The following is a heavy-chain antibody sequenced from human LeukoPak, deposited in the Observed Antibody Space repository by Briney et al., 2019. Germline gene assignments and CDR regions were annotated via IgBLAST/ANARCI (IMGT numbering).Heavy chain of an antibody. CDR2: IYDSGEA. D-gene: IGHD1-26*01. CDR1: EFTVSINH. J-gene: IGHJ4*02. CDR3: AKDRKRGSYYGGLDY. V-gene: IGHV3-66*01. Sequence: PGGSLRLSCAASEFTVSINHMTWVRQAPGKGLEWVSFIYDSGEAYYADSVKGRFTISRDNAKNTLYLQMNSLRAEDTAVYYCAKDRKRGSYYGGLDYWGQGTLVTVSS.